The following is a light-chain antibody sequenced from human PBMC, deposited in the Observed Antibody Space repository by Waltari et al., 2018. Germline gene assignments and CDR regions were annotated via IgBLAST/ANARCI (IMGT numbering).Light chain of an antibody. V-gene: IGKV2-28*01. CDR1: QSLLYGNGYNY. Sequence: DIVMTQSPLSLPVTPGEPASISCRSSQSLLYGNGYNYLDWYLQKPGQSPQLLIYLGSNRAAGVPDRFSGSGSGTDFTLKISRVEAEDVGVYYCMQAVQTPLTFGGGTKVEIK. CDR2: LGS. CDR3: MQAVQTPLT. J-gene: IGKJ4*01.